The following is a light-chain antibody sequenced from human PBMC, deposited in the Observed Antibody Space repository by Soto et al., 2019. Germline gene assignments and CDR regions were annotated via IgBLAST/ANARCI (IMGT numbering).Light chain of an antibody. V-gene: IGKV3D-15*01. CDR3: QQYNNWPPLT. J-gene: IGKJ4*01. CDR2: GAS. Sequence: EIVMTQSPATLSVSPGERATLSCRASQSVSNNLAWYQQKPCQAPRLLIYGASTRATGIPFRYSGSGSGTEFTLTISSLQSEDFAVYYCQQYNNWPPLTFGGGTKVEIK. CDR1: QSVSNN.